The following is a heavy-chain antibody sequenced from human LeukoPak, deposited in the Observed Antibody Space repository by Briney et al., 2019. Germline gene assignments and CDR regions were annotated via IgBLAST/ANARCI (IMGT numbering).Heavy chain of an antibody. Sequence: PSETLSLTCTVSGGSINSYYWSWIRQPPGKGLEWIGYIYYSGSTYYNPSLKSRVTISIDASKNQFSLKLSSVTAADTAVYYCASGHLHEYWGQGTLVTVSS. CDR1: GGSINSYY. D-gene: IGHD3-3*02. V-gene: IGHV4-59*01. J-gene: IGHJ4*02. CDR2: IYYSGST. CDR3: ASGHLHEY.